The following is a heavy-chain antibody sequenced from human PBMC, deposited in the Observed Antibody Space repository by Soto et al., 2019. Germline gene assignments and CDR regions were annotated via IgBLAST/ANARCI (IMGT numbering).Heavy chain of an antibody. J-gene: IGHJ4*02. CDR1: TFTFSSNR. Sequence: GGSLRLSCVDSTFTFSSNRMSWVRQAPGKGLEWVANIKQEGSEKYYVDSVKGRFTISRDNAKNSLFLQMNSLRAEDTVLYYCARRYCSGASCYFDDWGQGTLVTVSS. D-gene: IGHD2-15*01. CDR2: IKQEGSEK. CDR3: ARRYCSGASCYFDD. V-gene: IGHV3-7*01.